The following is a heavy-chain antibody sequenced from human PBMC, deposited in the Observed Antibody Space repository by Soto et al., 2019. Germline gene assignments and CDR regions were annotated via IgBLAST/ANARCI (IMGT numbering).Heavy chain of an antibody. CDR3: AHRRVPGPLLCGFDP. CDR1: GFSLTTTGVG. J-gene: IGHJ5*02. D-gene: IGHD2-21*01. CDR2: IYWDDDK. V-gene: IGHV2-5*02. Sequence: QITLKESGPTLVKPTQTLTLTCTFSGFSLTTTGVGVGWIRQPPGKALEWLALIYWDDDKRYSPSLKSRLTIXXDXSXTQVVLTMTDMDPVDTATYYCAHRRVPGPLLCGFDPWGQGTLVTVSS.